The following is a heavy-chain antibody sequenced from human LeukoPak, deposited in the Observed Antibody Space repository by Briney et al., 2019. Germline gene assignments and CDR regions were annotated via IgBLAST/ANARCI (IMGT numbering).Heavy chain of an antibody. CDR2: ISGSGGST. D-gene: IGHD5-18*01. CDR1: GFTFSSYD. V-gene: IGHV3-23*01. Sequence: GGSLRLSCAASGFTFSSYDMSWVRQAPGKGLEWVSAISGSGGSTFYADSVKGRFTISRDNSKNTLYLQMNSLRAEDTAVYYCAKFRGYSYGPIGYWGQGTLVTVSS. CDR3: AKFRGYSYGPIGY. J-gene: IGHJ4*02.